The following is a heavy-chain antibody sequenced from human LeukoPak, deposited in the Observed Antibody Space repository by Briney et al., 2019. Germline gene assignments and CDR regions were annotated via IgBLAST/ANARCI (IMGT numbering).Heavy chain of an antibody. D-gene: IGHD6-19*01. J-gene: IGHJ4*02. CDR1: GFTFSSYW. CDR3: ARDGQWLVPIYFDY. V-gene: IGHV3-7*01. CDR2: IKQDGSEK. Sequence: TGGSLRLSCAASGFTFSSYWMSWVRQAPGKGLEWVANIKQDGSEKYYVDSVKGRFTISRDNAKNSLYLQMNSLRAEDTAVYYCARDGQWLVPIYFDYWGQGTLVAVSS.